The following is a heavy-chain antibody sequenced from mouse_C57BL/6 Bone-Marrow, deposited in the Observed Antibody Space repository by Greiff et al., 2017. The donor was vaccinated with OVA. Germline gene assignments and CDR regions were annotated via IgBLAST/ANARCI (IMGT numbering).Heavy chain of an antibody. CDR2: ISSGGDYI. D-gene: IGHD1-1*01. V-gene: IGHV5-9-1*02. Sequence: EVQLQESGEGLVKPGGSLKLSCAASGFTFSSYAMSWVRQTPEKRLEWVAYISSGGDYIYYADTLKGRFTISRENARNTLYLQMSSLKSEDTAMYYCTRGDYGSSFFAYWGQGTLVTVSA. J-gene: IGHJ3*01. CDR3: TRGDYGSSFFAY. CDR1: GFTFSSYA.